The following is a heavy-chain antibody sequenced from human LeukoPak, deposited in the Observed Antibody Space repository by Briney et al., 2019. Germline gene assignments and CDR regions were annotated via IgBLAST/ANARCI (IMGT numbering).Heavy chain of an antibody. CDR1: GVTLSPYV. V-gene: IGHV3-30*18. CDR2: ISYEGGTQ. Sequence: PGMSLRLSCAASGVTLSPYVMHGVRQAPGKGLECVAVISYEGGTQHYADSVKGRYIISRDNPRNTLYLQMNNLRTEDTAVYYCAKEGTPQVSTWYDLWGQGTQVIVSS. CDR3: AKEGTPQVSTWYDL. J-gene: IGHJ5*02. D-gene: IGHD3-10*01.